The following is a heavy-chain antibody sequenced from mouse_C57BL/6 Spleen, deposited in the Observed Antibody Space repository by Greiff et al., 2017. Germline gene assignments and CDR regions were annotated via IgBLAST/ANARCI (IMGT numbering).Heavy chain of an antibody. CDR2: IDPETGGT. CDR1: GYPFTDYE. CDR3: TRGNYDV. V-gene: IGHV1-15*01. J-gene: IGHJ1*03. Sequence: QVQLQQSGAELVRPGASVTLSCKASGYPFTDYEMHWVKQTPVHGLEWIGAIDPETGGTAYNQKFKGKAILTADKSSSTAYMELRSLTSEDSAVYYCTRGNYDVWGTGTTVTVSS.